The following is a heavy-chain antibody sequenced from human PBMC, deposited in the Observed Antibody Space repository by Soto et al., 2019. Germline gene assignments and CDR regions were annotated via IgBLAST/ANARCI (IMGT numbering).Heavy chain of an antibody. CDR1: GFTLNTYG. CDR2: ISYDGSHE. Sequence: GGSLRLSCVASGFTLNTYGMHWVLQAPGKGLEWVALISYDGSHEYYADSVKGRFTISRDNARNTVVLQMNSVRVEETAVYFWGRGLYSAGSVYW. D-gene: IGHD3-22*01. CDR3: GRGLYSAGSVYW. V-gene: IGHV3-33*08. J-gene: IGHJ2*01.